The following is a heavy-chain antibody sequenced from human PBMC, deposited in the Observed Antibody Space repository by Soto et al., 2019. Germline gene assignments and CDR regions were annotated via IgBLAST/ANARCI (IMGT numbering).Heavy chain of an antibody. CDR3: ARQEGAAFYYDGMDV. Sequence: EVQLVESGGGLVQPGGSLRLSCAASGFTFSSYWMHWVRQAPGKGLVWVSRINSDGSITSYADSVKGRFTISRDNAKNTLYLHMNSLRAEDTAVYYCARQEGAAFYYDGMDVWGHGTTVTVSS. CDR1: GFTFSSYW. CDR2: INSDGSIT. V-gene: IGHV3-74*01. J-gene: IGHJ6*02.